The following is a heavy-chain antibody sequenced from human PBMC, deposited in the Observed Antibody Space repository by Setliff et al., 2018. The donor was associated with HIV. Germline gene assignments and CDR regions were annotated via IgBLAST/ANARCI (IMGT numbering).Heavy chain of an antibody. D-gene: IGHD3-22*01. CDR1: GYTFTSYH. CDR3: ARVHDGTTTGAFDI. Sequence: ASVKVSCKASGYTFTSYHMHWVRQAPGQGLEWMGWISTYSDETSYAQNLQGRVTMTTDTSTSTAYMELRKLTFDDTAVYYCARVHDGTTTGAFDIWGQGTLVTVSS. V-gene: IGHV1-18*04. J-gene: IGHJ3*02. CDR2: ISTYSDET.